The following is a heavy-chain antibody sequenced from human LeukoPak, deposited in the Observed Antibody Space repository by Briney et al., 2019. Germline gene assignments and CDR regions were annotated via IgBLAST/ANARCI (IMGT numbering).Heavy chain of an antibody. Sequence: TSETLSLTCAVSGGSISSSNWWSWVRQPPGKGLEWIGEIYHSGSTNYNPSLKSRVTISVDKSKNQFSLKLSSVTAADTAVYYCARDWGVEGRPGYMDVWGKGTTVTVSS. J-gene: IGHJ6*03. CDR1: GGSISSSNW. V-gene: IGHV4-4*02. D-gene: IGHD6-6*01. CDR3: ARDWGVEGRPGYMDV. CDR2: IYHSGST.